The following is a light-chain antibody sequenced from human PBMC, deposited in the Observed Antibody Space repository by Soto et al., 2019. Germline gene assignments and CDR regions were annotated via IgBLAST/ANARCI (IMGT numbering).Light chain of an antibody. J-gene: IGKJ4*01. Sequence: EIVLTQSPATLSLSPGERATLSCRASQSVSSYLAWYQQKPGQAPPLLIYDASNRATGIPARFSGSGSGTDFTLTISSLEPEDFAVYYCQQRSNWLTFGGGTKVEIK. V-gene: IGKV3-11*01. CDR1: QSVSSY. CDR2: DAS. CDR3: QQRSNWLT.